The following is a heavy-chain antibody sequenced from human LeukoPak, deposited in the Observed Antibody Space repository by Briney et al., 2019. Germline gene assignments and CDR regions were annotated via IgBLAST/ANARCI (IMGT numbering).Heavy chain of an antibody. Sequence: ASVKVSCKTSGGTFTNYAISWVRQAPGQGLEWLGGIIPIFGTANYAQKFQGRVTITTDESTSTAYMELSSLRSEDTAVYCCAREPKHWNDEYYFDYWGQGTLVSVSS. V-gene: IGHV1-69*05. CDR3: AREPKHWNDEYYFDY. CDR2: IIPIFGTA. CDR1: GGTFTNYA. J-gene: IGHJ4*02. D-gene: IGHD1-1*01.